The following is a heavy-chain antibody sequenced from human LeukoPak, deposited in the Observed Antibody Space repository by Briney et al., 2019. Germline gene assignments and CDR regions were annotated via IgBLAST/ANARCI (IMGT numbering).Heavy chain of an antibody. J-gene: IGHJ4*02. Sequence: ASVKVSCKASGGTFSSYAISWVRQAPGQGLEWMGRIIPILGIANYAQKFQGRVTITADKSTSTAYMELSSLRSEDTAVYYCARDHYYDSSGYYRDPDYWGQGTLVTVSS. CDR3: ARDHYYDSSGYYRDPDY. V-gene: IGHV1-69*04. CDR2: IIPILGIA. CDR1: GGTFSSYA. D-gene: IGHD3-22*01.